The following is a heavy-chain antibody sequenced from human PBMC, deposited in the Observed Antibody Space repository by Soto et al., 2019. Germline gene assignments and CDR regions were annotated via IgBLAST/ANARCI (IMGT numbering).Heavy chain of an antibody. D-gene: IGHD3-9*01. J-gene: IGHJ4*02. Sequence: GSLRLSCAASGFTFDDYGMSWVRQGPGKGLEWVSGINWNGGSTAYADSVKGRFTISRDSAKDSLYLQMNSLRAEDTAFYYCARGLNYDVLTGLDYWGQGALVTVSS. CDR3: ARGLNYDVLTGLDY. CDR1: GFTFDDYG. CDR2: INWNGGST. V-gene: IGHV3-20*04.